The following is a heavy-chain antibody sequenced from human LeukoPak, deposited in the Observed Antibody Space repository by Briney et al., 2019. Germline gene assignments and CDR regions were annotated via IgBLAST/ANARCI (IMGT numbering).Heavy chain of an antibody. CDR1: GFTFSSYA. D-gene: IGHD6-13*01. CDR2: ISGSGGST. V-gene: IGHV3-23*01. J-gene: IGHJ4*02. Sequence: PGGSLRLSCAASGFTFSSYAMSWVRQAPGKGLELVSAISGSGGSTYYADFVKGRFTISRDNSKNTLYLQMNSLRAEDTAVYYCAKDKAIAAAGYFDYWGQGTLVTVSS. CDR3: AKDKAIAAAGYFDY.